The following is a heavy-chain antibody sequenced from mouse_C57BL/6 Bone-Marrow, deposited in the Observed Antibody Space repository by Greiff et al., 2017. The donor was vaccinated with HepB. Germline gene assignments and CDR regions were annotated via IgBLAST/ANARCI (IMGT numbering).Heavy chain of an antibody. CDR3: ARGTTVVAPFAY. CDR2: IYPRSGNT. V-gene: IGHV1-81*01. D-gene: IGHD1-1*01. Sequence: VQLQQSGAELARPGASVKLSCKASGYTFTSYGISWVKQRTGQGLEWFGEIYPRSGNTYYNEKFKGKATLTADKSSSTAYMELRGLTSEDSAVYFCARGTTVVAPFAYWGQGTLVTVSA. J-gene: IGHJ3*01. CDR1: GYTFTSYG.